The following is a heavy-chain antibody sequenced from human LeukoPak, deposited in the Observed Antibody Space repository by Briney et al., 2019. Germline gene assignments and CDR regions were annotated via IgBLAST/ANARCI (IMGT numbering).Heavy chain of an antibody. CDR3: AKAPNYGSGSPDWNYYYYMDV. J-gene: IGHJ6*03. CDR2: ISSSSSYI. D-gene: IGHD3-10*01. V-gene: IGHV3-21*04. CDR1: GFTFSSYS. Sequence: PGGSLRLSCAASGFTFSSYSMNWVRQAPGKGLEWVSSISSSSSYIYYADSVKGRFTISRDNAKNSLYLQMNSLRAEDTAVYYCAKAPNYGSGSPDWNYYYYMDVWGKGTTVTVSS.